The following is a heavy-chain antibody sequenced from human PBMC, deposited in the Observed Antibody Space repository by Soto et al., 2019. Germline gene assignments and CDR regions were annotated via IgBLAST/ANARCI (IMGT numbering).Heavy chain of an antibody. CDR3: ARDAVPRNGEWDWFSP. V-gene: IGHV3-23*01. CDR1: GFTFSNYA. Sequence: EMQLLESGGGLVQTGESLRLSCTASGFTFSNYAMSWVRQAPGKGPEWVSSIGGGGDTYYTDAVKGRFTVSRDDPKSTPYLQMNILRAEDTARYYCARDAVPRNGEWDWFSPWGQGTLVSVSS. J-gene: IGHJ5*02. CDR2: SIGGGGDT. D-gene: IGHD6-19*01.